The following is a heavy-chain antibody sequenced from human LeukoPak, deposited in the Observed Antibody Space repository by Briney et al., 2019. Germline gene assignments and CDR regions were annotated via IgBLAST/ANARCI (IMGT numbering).Heavy chain of an antibody. V-gene: IGHV4-30-4*01. D-gene: IGHD3-22*01. J-gene: IGHJ4*02. CDR3: ARDPYYYDSSSYF. Sequence: SETLSLTCTVSGGSISSGYYYWNWLRQPPGKGLEWIGNIYYSGSTYYNPSLKSRVTISVDTSKNQFSLKLSSVTAADTAVYYCARDPYYYDSSSYFWGQGILVTVSS. CDR1: GGSISSGYYY. CDR2: IYYSGST.